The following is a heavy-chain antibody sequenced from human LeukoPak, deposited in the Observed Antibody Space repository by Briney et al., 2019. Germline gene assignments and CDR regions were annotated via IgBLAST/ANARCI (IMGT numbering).Heavy chain of an antibody. CDR1: GFTFSSYS. CDR2: ISGSGGST. V-gene: IGHV3-23*01. D-gene: IGHD6-13*01. Sequence: GGSLRLSCAASGFTFSSYSMNWVRQAPGKGLEWVSAISGSGGSTYYADSVKGRFTISRDNSKNTLYLQMNSLRAEDTAVYYCAKGGYSSRRDYWGQGTLVTVSS. CDR3: AKGGYSSRRDY. J-gene: IGHJ4*02.